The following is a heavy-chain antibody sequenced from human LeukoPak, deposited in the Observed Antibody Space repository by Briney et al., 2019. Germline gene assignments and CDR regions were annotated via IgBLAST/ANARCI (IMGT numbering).Heavy chain of an antibody. V-gene: IGHV4-34*01. D-gene: IGHD6-13*01. CDR1: GGSFSGYC. J-gene: IGHJ5*02. CDR2: INHSGST. Sequence: TSETLSLTCAVYGGSFSGYCWSWIRQPPGKGLEWIGEINHSGSTNYNPSLKSRVTISVDTSKNQFSLKLSSVTAADTAVYYCARLIAAAGFDPWGQGTLVTVSS. CDR3: ARLIAAAGFDP.